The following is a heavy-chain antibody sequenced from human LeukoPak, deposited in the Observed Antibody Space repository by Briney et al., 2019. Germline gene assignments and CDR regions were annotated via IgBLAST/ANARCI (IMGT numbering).Heavy chain of an antibody. J-gene: IGHJ6*03. V-gene: IGHV3-15*01. CDR1: GFTFSNAW. CDR3: TTLSGYDYYVSYYYYYMDA. CDR2: IKSQTDGGTT. D-gene: IGHD5-12*01. Sequence: GGSLRLSCAASGFTFSNAWMSWVRQAPGKGLERVGRIKSQTDGGTTDYAAPVKGRFTISRDDSKNTLYLQMNSLKTEDTAVYYCTTLSGYDYYVSYYYYYMDAWGKGTTVTVSS.